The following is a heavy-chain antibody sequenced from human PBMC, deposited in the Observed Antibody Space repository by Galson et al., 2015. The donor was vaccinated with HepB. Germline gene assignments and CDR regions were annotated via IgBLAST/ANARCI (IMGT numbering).Heavy chain of an antibody. V-gene: IGHV3-73*01. CDR3: TRGRSLWPFDI. CDR2: IRSKANSYAT. CDR1: GFTFSGSA. D-gene: IGHD3-16*01. J-gene: IGHJ3*02. Sequence: SLRLSCAASGFTFSGSAMHWVRQASGKGLEWVGRIRSKANSYATAYAASVKGRFTISRDDSKNTAYLQMNSLKTEDTAVYYCTRGRSLWPFDIWGQGTMVTVSS.